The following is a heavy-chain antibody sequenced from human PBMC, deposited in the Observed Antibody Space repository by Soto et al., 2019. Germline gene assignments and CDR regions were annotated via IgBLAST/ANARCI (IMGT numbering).Heavy chain of an antibody. Sequence: QVHLVQSSAEVKKPGSSVKVSCKASEGTFTSIAFSWVRQAPGQGLEWMGGIIPVLGTPNYAQKFQARVTITADASTTTVHMELSSLRSDDTSVYYCASSAGLDHLLNYYGLNVWGQGTTVTV. J-gene: IGHJ6*02. CDR3: ASSAGLDHLLNYYGLNV. V-gene: IGHV1-69*01. CDR2: IIPVLGTP. D-gene: IGHD6-13*01. CDR1: EGTFTSIA.